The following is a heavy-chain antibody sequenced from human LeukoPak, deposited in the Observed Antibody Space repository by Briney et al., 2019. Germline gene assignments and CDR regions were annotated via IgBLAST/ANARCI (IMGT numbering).Heavy chain of an antibody. J-gene: IGHJ6*03. CDR1: GGSINSTRYY. CDR3: ATGSMTTRYYYYFYMDV. CDR2: IYYSGDT. V-gene: IGHV4-39*01. Sequence: SETLSLTCTVSGGSINSTRYYWGWIRQPPGKGLEWIGSIYYSGDTHYNPSLRSRVTISVDTSKNQFSLKMNSMTAAGTSVYYCATGSMTTRYYYYFYMDVWGKGTTVTVSS. D-gene: IGHD4-11*01.